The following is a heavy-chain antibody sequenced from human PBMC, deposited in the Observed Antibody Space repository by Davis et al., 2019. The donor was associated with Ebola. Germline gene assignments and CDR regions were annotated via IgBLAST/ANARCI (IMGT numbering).Heavy chain of an antibody. Sequence: GESLKISCAASGFTFSKFAMSWVRQAPGKGLEWVSIVTDVGDAHYADSVKGRFTISRDNSKNTVFLQMNSLRAEDTAIYYCAKDYNMEVAAAVLFDSWGRGTLVTVSS. CDR2: VTDVGDA. CDR3: AKDYNMEVAAAVLFDS. D-gene: IGHD2-21*02. CDR1: GFTFSKFA. V-gene: IGHV3-23*01. J-gene: IGHJ4*02.